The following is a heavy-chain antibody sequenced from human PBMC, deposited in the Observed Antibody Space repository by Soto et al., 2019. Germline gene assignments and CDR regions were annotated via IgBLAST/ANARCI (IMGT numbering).Heavy chain of an antibody. CDR1: GFTFSNSA. D-gene: IGHD2-21*01. CDR2: IRDSDSGGST. CDR3: AKVRVGIDVDFDY. V-gene: IGHV3-23*01. J-gene: IGHJ4*02. Sequence: EVQLLESGGSLVQPGGSLRLSCAASGFTFSNSAMTWVRQAPAKGLEWVSTIRDSDSGGSTFYADSVKGRFTISRDDSKNTLYLQMSSLRAEDTAMYYCAKVRVGIDVDFDYWGQGALVTVSS.